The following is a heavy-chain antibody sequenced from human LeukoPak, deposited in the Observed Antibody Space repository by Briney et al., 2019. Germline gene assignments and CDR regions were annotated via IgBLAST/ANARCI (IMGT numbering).Heavy chain of an antibody. Sequence: SETLSLTCTVSGGSISSYYWSWIRQPPGKGLEWIGYIYYSGSTNYNPSLKSRVTISVDTSKNQFSLKLSSVTAADTAVYYCARHAIGSYPFDYWGQGTLVTVSS. V-gene: IGHV4-59*08. CDR1: GGSISSYY. CDR2: IYYSGST. CDR3: ARHAIGSYPFDY. J-gene: IGHJ4*02. D-gene: IGHD1-26*01.